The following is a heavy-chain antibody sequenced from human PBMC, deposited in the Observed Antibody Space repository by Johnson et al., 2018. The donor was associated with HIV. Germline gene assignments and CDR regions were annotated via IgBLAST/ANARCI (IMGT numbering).Heavy chain of an antibody. CDR3: ARAEPNFWSGSGAFDI. J-gene: IGHJ3*02. Sequence: VQVVESGGGVVQPGRSLRLSCAASGFTFSDYYMSWIRQAPGKGLEWVSYISRSGSIYYADSVKGSFTISRDNSKHALYLQMNSLRAEDTAVYYCARAEPNFWSGSGAFDIWGQGTMVTVSS. V-gene: IGHV3-11*04. CDR1: GFTFSDYY. CDR2: ISRSGSI. D-gene: IGHD3-3*01.